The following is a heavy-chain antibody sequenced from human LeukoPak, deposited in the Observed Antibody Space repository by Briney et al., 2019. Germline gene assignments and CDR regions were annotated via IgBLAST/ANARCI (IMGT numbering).Heavy chain of an antibody. Sequence: GGSLRLSCAASGFTFDTYAMTWVRQAPGKGLEWVSSISSGGTYIYYAESVRGRSTISRDNTKNFLYLQLSTLRVEDTAVYYCARDRPTGRSRGVVVQWGQGTLVSVSS. CDR1: GFTFDTYA. CDR3: ARDRPTGRSRGVVVQ. J-gene: IGHJ4*02. V-gene: IGHV3-21*01. D-gene: IGHD2-15*01. CDR2: ISSGGTYI.